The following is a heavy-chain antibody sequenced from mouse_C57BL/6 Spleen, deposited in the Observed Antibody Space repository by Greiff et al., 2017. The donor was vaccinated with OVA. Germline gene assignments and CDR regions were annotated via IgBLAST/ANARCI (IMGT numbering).Heavy chain of an antibody. CDR2: ISYSGST. V-gene: IGHV3-1*01. J-gene: IGHJ3*01. CDR3: ARDDHYGSSYAWFAY. CDR1: GYSITSGYD. Sequence: EVKVVESGPGMVKPSQSLSLTCTVTGYSITSGYDWHWIRHFPGNKLEWMGYISYSGSTNYNPSLKSRISITHDTSKNHFFLKLNSVTTEDTATYYCARDDHYGSSYAWFAYWGQGTLVTVSA. D-gene: IGHD1-1*01.